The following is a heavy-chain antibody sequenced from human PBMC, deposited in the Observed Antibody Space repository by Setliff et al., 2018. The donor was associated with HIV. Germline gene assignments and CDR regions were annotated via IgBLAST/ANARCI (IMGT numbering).Heavy chain of an antibody. D-gene: IGHD2-21*02. V-gene: IGHV4-4*07. CDR3: ATLDPSGGNFLAY. J-gene: IGHJ4*02. CDR1: GGSISSYY. CDR2: IHTSGNI. Sequence: PSETLSLTCIVSGGSISSYYWSWIRQSAGKELEWIGRIHTSGNIRYNPSLQSRVTMSTDTSNNQFSLRLTSVTAADTAVYYCATLDPSGGNFLAYWGQGTLVTVSS.